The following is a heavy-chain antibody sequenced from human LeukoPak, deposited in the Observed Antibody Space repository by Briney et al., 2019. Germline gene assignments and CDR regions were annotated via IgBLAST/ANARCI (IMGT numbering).Heavy chain of an antibody. J-gene: IGHJ6*02. CDR1: GFTFSSYA. CDR3: AKDGIWGSGWSEDYYYYYYGMDV. V-gene: IGHV3-23*01. CDR2: ISSSGGGGNT. D-gene: IGHD6-19*01. Sequence: GGSLRLSCAASGFTFSSYAMSWARQAPGKGLEWVSGISSSGGGGNTYYADFVKGRFTTSRDNSKNTLYLQMNSLRAEDTAVYYCAKDGIWGSGWSEDYYYYYYGMDVWGQGTTVTVSS.